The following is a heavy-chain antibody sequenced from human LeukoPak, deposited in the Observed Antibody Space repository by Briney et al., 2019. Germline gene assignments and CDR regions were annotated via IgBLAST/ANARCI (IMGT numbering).Heavy chain of an antibody. Sequence: ASVKVSCKASGGTFSSYAISWVRQAPGQGLEWMGGIIPIFGTANYAQKFQGRVTITADKSTSTAYMELSSLRSEDTAVYYCARGDYDILTGSPFHWGQGTLVTVSS. D-gene: IGHD3-9*01. V-gene: IGHV1-69*06. CDR3: ARGDYDILTGSPFH. J-gene: IGHJ4*01. CDR2: IIPIFGTA. CDR1: GGTFSSYA.